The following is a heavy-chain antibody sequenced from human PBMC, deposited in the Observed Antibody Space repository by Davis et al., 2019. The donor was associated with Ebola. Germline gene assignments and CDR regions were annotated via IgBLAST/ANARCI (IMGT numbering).Heavy chain of an antibody. CDR1: GFTSSSYA. CDR3: ARDGTGWELLLVYFDY. J-gene: IGHJ4*02. V-gene: IGHV3-23*01. Sequence: PGRSLRLSCPASGFTSSSYAMSWARQAPGTGLEWVSALSASGGSTYYADSVKGRFTISRDNSKNTLYLQMNSLRAEDTAVDYCARDGTGWELLLVYFDYWGQGTLVTVSS. CDR2: LSASGGST. D-gene: IGHD1-26*01.